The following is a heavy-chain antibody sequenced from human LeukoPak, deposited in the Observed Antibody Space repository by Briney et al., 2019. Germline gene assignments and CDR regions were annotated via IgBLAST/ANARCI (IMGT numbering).Heavy chain of an antibody. J-gene: IGHJ6*02. Sequence: SVKVSRKASGGTFSSYAISWVRQAPGQGLEWMGRIIPILGIANYAQKFQGRVTITADKSTSTAYMELSSLRSEDTAVYYCARVSGAAAGMYYYYYGMDVWGQGTTVTVSS. D-gene: IGHD6-13*01. CDR1: GGTFSSYA. CDR3: ARVSGAAAGMYYYYYGMDV. CDR2: IIPILGIA. V-gene: IGHV1-69*04.